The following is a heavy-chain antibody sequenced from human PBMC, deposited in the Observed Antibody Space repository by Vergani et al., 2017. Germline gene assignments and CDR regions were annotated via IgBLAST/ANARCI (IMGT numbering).Heavy chain of an antibody. D-gene: IGHD2-15*01. CDR2: IIPILGIA. V-gene: IGHV1-69*02. CDR3: AGSGSWWDYFDY. J-gene: IGHJ4*02. CDR1: GGTFSSYT. Sequence: QVQLVQSGAEVKKPGSSVKVSCKASGGTFSSYTISWVRQAPGQGLEWMGRIIPILGIANYAQKFQGRVTITADKSTSTAYMELSRLRSDDTAVYYCAGSGSWWDYFDYWGQGTLVTVSS.